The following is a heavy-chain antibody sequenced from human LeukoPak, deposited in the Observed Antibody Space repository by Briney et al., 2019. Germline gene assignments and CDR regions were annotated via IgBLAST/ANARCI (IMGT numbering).Heavy chain of an antibody. CDR3: ARDLDGYNLSWFDP. J-gene: IGHJ5*02. D-gene: IGHD5-24*01. CDR2: IIPILGIA. CDR1: GGTFSSYT. V-gene: IGHV1-69*04. Sequence: SVKVFCKASGGTFSSYTISWVRQAPGQGLEWMGRIIPILGIANYAQKFQGRVTITADKSTSTAYMELSSLRSEDTAVYYCARDLDGYNLSWFDPWGQGTLVTVSS.